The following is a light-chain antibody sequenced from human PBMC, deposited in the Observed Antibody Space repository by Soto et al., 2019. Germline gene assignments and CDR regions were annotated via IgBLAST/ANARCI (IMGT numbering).Light chain of an antibody. CDR3: SSYAGYNKVI. Sequence: QSALTQPPSASGSPGQSVTISCTGTSSDIGSYNYVSWYQQHPGKAPKLMICEVTKRPSGVPDRFSGSKSGNTASLTVSGLQAEDEADFYCSSYAGYNKVIFGGGTKLTVL. CDR1: SSDIGSYNY. CDR2: EVT. V-gene: IGLV2-8*01. J-gene: IGLJ2*01.